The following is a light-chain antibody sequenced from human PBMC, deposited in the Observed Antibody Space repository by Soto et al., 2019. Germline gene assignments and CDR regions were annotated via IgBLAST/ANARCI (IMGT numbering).Light chain of an antibody. CDR2: WAS. CDR1: QSVLYRSNNKTY. CDR3: HQYYSSPWT. Sequence: VMTQSPDSLAVSLGDRATINCKSSQSVLYRSNNKTYLAWYQQKPGQPPRLLIYWASTRESGVPDRFSGSGSGTDFTLTISSLQAEDVAFYFCHQYYSSPWTFGQGTKVEVK. J-gene: IGKJ1*01. V-gene: IGKV4-1*01.